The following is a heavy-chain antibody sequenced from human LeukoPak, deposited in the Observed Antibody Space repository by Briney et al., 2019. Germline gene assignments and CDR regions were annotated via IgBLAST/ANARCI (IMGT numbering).Heavy chain of an antibody. D-gene: IGHD1-14*01. CDR1: GGTFSSYA. CDR3: ARIPRGYDYYYYMDV. J-gene: IGHJ6*03. V-gene: IGHV1-69*05. Sequence: SVKVSCKASGGTFSSYAISWVRQAPGQGLEWMGGIIPIFGTANYAQKFQGRVTITTDESTSTAYMELSSLRSEDMAVYYCARIPRGYDYYYYMDVWGKGTTVTVSS. CDR2: IIPIFGTA.